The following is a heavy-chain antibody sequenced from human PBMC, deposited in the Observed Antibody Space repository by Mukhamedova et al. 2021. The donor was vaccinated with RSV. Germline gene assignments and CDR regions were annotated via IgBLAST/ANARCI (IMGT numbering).Heavy chain of an antibody. CDR2: IIPIFGTA. Sequence: EYMGGIIPIFGTANYAQKFQGRVTIIADESTSTAYMELSSLRSEDTAVYYCARGGSGCSSTSCYRYNWFDPWGQGTLVTVSS. CDR3: ARGGSGCSSTSCYRYNWFDP. V-gene: IGHV1-69*01. J-gene: IGHJ5*02. D-gene: IGHD2-2*02.